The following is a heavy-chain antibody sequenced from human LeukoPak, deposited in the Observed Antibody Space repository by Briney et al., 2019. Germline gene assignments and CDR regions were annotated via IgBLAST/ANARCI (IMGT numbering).Heavy chain of an antibody. CDR2: INSRGST. CDR1: GGSISSSDYF. CDR3: ARYRLGWFDP. V-gene: IGHV4-61*02. Sequence: SETLSLTCTASGGSISSSDYFWSWVRQPAGKGLEWIGRINSRGSTNYNPSLKSRVTLSVDTSKNQFSLKLTSVTVADTAVYYCARYRLGWFDPWGQGTLVTVSS. J-gene: IGHJ5*02. D-gene: IGHD6-25*01.